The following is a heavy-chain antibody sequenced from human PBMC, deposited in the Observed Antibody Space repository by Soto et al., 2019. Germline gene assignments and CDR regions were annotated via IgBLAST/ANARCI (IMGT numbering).Heavy chain of an antibody. V-gene: IGHV3-33*01. CDR3: ARAHRMASCDI. CDR2: IRNDGSDK. CDR1: GFIFSPYG. Sequence: GGSLRLSCAASGFIFSPYGIHWVRQAPGKGLEWVALIRNDGSDKYYAESVTGRFTISRYNSKNTVYLQMNSLRAEDTAFYFCARAHRMASCDIWGQGTMVTVSS. J-gene: IGHJ3*02.